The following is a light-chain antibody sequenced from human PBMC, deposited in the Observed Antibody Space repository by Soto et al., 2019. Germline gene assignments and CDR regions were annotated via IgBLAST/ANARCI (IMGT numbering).Light chain of an antibody. J-gene: IGKJ1*01. Sequence: ETVMTQSPATLSVSPGERATLSCRASQSVYSNVAWYQQRPGQAPRLLIYRASTRATGIPARFSGSGSGTEFTLTISSLQSEDFAVYYCQHYQNLWAFGQGTKVEIE. CDR1: QSVYSN. V-gene: IGKV3-15*01. CDR3: QHYQNLWA. CDR2: RAS.